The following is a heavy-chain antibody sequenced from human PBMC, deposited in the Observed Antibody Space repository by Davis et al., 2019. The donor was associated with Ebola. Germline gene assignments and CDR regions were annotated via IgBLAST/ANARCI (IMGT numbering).Heavy chain of an antibody. J-gene: IGHJ4*02. CDR2: IGTAGDT. CDR3: ARGRGSIRGHDDGDPTPYYFDY. V-gene: IGHV3-13*01. CDR1: GFTFSRYE. D-gene: IGHD4-17*01. Sequence: PGGSLRLSCAASGFTFSRYEMHWVRQGTGKGLEWVSAIGTAGDTYYPGSVKGRFTISRENAKNSLYLQMNSLRAEDTAVYYCARGRGSIRGHDDGDPTPYYFDYWGQGTLVTVSS.